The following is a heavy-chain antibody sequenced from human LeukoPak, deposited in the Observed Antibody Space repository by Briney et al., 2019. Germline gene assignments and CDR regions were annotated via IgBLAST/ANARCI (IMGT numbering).Heavy chain of an antibody. CDR1: GYTFSNYG. CDR2: ISAYSDNT. CDR3: ARFIVVVPAAHGDY. Sequence: GASVTVSCKASGYTFSNYGIAWVRQAPGQGFEWMGWISAYSDNTNYAQKLQGRVTMTTDTSTSTAYMELRSLRSDDTAVYYCARFIVVVPAAHGDYWGQGTLVTVSS. D-gene: IGHD2-2*01. V-gene: IGHV1-18*01. J-gene: IGHJ4*02.